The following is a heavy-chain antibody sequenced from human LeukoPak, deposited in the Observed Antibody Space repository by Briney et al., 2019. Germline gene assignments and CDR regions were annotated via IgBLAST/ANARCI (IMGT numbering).Heavy chain of an antibody. Sequence: SETLSLTCTVSGAHISNYYWTWVRQSAAQGLEWIGRLHASERTIYNPSLKSRVTMSIDTSKDQLSLTLTSVTAADSAVYYCASLSSGAAFDVWGQGTVVTVSS. V-gene: IGHV4-4*07. J-gene: IGHJ3*01. CDR1: GAHISNYY. CDR3: ASLSSGAAFDV. CDR2: LHASERT. D-gene: IGHD3-22*01.